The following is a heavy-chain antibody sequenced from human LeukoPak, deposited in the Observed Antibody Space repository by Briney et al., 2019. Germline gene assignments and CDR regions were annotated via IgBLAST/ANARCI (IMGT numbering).Heavy chain of an antibody. D-gene: IGHD4-11*01. V-gene: IGHV3-64*01. CDR3: ARAYDYGNGLLGWDGDY. CDR2: ISSNGGST. J-gene: IGHJ4*02. Sequence: GSLRLSCAASGFTFSSYAMHWVRQAPGKGLEYVSAISSNGGSTYYANSVKGRFTISGDNSKNTLYLQMGSLRAEDMAVYYCARAYDYGNGLLGWDGDYWGQGTLVTVSS. CDR1: GFTFSSYA.